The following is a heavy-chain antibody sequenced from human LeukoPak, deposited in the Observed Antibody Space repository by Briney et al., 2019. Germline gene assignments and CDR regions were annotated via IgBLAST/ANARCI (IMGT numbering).Heavy chain of an antibody. D-gene: IGHD2-15*01. CDR1: GGSISSYY. Sequence: SETLSLTCSVSGGSISSYYWSWIRQPPGKGLEWVGYIYYSGSTYYNPSLKSRVTISVDTSKNQFSLRLSSVTAADTAVYYCARVTGYVVEDYFDYWGQGTLVTVSS. V-gene: IGHV4-59*01. J-gene: IGHJ4*02. CDR2: IYYSGST. CDR3: ARVTGYVVEDYFDY.